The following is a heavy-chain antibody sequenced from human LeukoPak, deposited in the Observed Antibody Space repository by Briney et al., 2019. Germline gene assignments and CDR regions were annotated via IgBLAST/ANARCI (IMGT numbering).Heavy chain of an antibody. Sequence: SETLSLTCTVSGGSISSYYWSWIRQPPGKGLEWIGYIYYSGSTSYNSSLKSRVTISSDTPKNQFSLKLNSVTAADTAVYYCARSFDSRGYYYYGMDVWGQGTTVTVSS. D-gene: IGHD3-22*01. CDR2: IYYSGST. J-gene: IGHJ6*02. CDR1: GGSISSYY. CDR3: ARSFDSRGYYYYGMDV. V-gene: IGHV4-59*01.